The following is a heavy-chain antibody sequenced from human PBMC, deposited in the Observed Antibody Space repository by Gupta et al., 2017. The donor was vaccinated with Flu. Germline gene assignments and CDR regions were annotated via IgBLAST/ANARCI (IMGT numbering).Heavy chain of an antibody. J-gene: IGHJ5*02. D-gene: IGHD2-2*02. CDR3: ARDLVVPAAIREYWFDP. V-gene: IGHV1-2*02. Sequence: QVQLVQSGAEVKKPGASVKVSCKASGYTFTGYYMHWVRQAPGQGLEWMGWINPNSGGTNYAQKLQGRVTMTRDTSISTAYMELSRLRSDDTAVYYCARDLVVPAAIREYWFDPWCQGTLVPVSS. CDR1: GYTFTGYY. CDR2: INPNSGGT.